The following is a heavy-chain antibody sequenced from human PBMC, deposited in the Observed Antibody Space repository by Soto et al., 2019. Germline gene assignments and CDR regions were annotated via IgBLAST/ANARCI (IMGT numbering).Heavy chain of an antibody. J-gene: IGHJ4*02. CDR3: ARGPSGDKVDY. V-gene: IGHV4-30-4*01. D-gene: IGHD7-27*01. CDR2: IYDGGTT. CDR1: GGSISSNDYC. Sequence: SETLSLTCTVSGGSISSNDYCWSWIRQPPDRGLEWIGHIYDGGTTYSNPSLKSRITISVDTSKTQFSLKMNSVSAADTAVYYCARGPSGDKVDYWGQGILVTVSS.